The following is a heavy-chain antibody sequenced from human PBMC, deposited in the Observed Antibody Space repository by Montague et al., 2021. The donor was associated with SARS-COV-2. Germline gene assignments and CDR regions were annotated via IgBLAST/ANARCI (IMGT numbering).Heavy chain of an antibody. CDR1: GGSISSYY. CDR2: IYYSGST. V-gene: IGHV4-59*08. Sequence: SETRSLTCTVSGGSISSYYWSWIRQPPGKGLEWIGYIYYSGSTNXNPSLKSRVTISVETSKNQFSLKLSSVTAADTAVYYCARAGSGSYSFYYYYGMDVWGQGTTVTVSS. D-gene: IGHD3-10*01. CDR3: ARAGSGSYSFYYYYGMDV. J-gene: IGHJ6*02.